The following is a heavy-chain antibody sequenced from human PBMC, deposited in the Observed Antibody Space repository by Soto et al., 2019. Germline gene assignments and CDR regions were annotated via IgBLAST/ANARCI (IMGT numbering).Heavy chain of an antibody. V-gene: IGHV1-8*01. Sequence: QVQLVQSGAEVKKPGASVKVSCKASGYTFTSYDINWVRQATGQGLEWMGWMNPNSGNTGYAQKFQGRVTMTRNTSMSTAYMELSSLRSEDTAVYYCARGLGKPWIPLWSTRPNWFDPWGQGTLVTVSS. CDR2: MNPNSGNT. D-gene: IGHD5-18*01. CDR3: ARGLGKPWIPLWSTRPNWFDP. J-gene: IGHJ5*02. CDR1: GYTFTSYD.